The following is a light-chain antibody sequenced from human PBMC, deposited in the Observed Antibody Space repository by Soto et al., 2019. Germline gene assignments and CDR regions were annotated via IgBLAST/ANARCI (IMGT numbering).Light chain of an antibody. V-gene: IGKV3-15*01. CDR3: HQYDNGWT. CDR2: GVS. J-gene: IGKJ1*01. CDR1: QSVRNN. Sequence: ELVMTQSPDTLSVSPGERATLLCRASQSVRNNLAWYQQKPGQAPRLLIYGVSTRATGVPARFSGSGSGTDFTLTISSLQPEDVAVYYCHQYDNGWTCGQGTKVEI.